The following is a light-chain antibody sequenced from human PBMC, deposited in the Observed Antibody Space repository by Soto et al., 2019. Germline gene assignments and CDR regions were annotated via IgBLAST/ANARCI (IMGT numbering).Light chain of an antibody. Sequence: QSALTQPRSVSGSPGQSVTISCTGTSSDVGAYNYVSWYQQHPGKAPKLMIYDVSERPSGVPDRFSGSKSGNTASLTVSGLQAVDEADYFCCSFAGSYTFVFGTGTKLTVL. V-gene: IGLV2-11*01. CDR3: CSFAGSYTFV. J-gene: IGLJ1*01. CDR2: DVS. CDR1: SSDVGAYNY.